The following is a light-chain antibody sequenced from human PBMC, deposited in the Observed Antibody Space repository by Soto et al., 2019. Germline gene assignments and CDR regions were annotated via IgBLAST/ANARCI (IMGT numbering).Light chain of an antibody. CDR3: AAWDDSLNGWV. CDR2: STN. J-gene: IGLJ3*02. V-gene: IGLV1-44*01. Sequence: QSVLTQSPSVSGTPGQRVTISCSGSSSNIESNTVNWYQQLPGTAPKLLIYSTNQRPSGVPDRFSGSKSGTSASLAISGLQSEDEADYYCAAWDDSLNGWVFGGGTKLTVL. CDR1: SSNIESNT.